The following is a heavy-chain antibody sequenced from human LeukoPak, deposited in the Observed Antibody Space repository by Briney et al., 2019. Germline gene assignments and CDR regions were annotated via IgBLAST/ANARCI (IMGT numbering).Heavy chain of an antibody. V-gene: IGHV4-39*01. J-gene: IGHJ5*02. D-gene: IGHD2-2*01. CDR3: ARHLVVPENWFDP. CDR1: GGSISSSSYY. CDR2: IYYSGST. Sequence: PSETLFLTCTVSGGSISSSSYYWGWIRQPPGKGLEWIGSIYYSGSTYYNPSLKSRVTISVDTSKNQFSLKLSSVTAADTAVYYCARHLVVPENWFDPWGQGTLVTVSS.